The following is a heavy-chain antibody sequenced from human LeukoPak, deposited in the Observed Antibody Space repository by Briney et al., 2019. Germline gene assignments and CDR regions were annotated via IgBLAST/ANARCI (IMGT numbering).Heavy chain of an antibody. Sequence: SVKVSCKASGGTFSSYAISWVRQAPGQGLEWMGGIIPIFGTANYAQKFQGRVTITTDESTSTAYMELSSLRSEDTAVYYCASTVGSWTPTFDYWGQGTLVTVSS. CDR2: IIPIFGTA. CDR3: ASTVGSWTPTFDY. J-gene: IGHJ4*02. D-gene: IGHD6-13*01. CDR1: GGTFSSYA. V-gene: IGHV1-69*05.